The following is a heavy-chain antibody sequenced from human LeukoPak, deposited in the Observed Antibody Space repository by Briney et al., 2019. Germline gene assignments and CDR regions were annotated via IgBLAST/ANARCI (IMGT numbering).Heavy chain of an antibody. CDR3: AKDREMVYAIMVDY. J-gene: IGHJ4*02. CDR1: GFTFSSYG. V-gene: IGHV3-30*18. Sequence: GGSLRLSCAASGFTFSSYGMHWVRQAPGKGLEWVAVISYDGSNKYYADSVKGRFTISRDNSKNTLYLQMNSLRAEDTAVYYCAKDREMVYAIMVDYWGQGTLVTVSS. CDR2: ISYDGSNK. D-gene: IGHD2-8*01.